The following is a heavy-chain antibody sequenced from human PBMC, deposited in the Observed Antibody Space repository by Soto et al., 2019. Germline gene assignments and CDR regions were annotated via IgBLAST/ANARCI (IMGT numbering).Heavy chain of an antibody. J-gene: IGHJ4*02. CDR2: IIPKLGSA. Sequence: QVQLVQSGAAVKEPGSSVTVCCKASGGGNLRDYRTTCVRRAPGQGLEWMGGIIPKLGSANYAQNFQGRVTVTADESTNTVYMELRSLRSDDTAVYYCARGGDGCNLAAVYWGQGTPVTVSS. CDR3: ARGGDGCNLAAVY. V-gene: IGHV1-69*01. CDR1: GGGNLRDYR. D-gene: IGHD2-21*01.